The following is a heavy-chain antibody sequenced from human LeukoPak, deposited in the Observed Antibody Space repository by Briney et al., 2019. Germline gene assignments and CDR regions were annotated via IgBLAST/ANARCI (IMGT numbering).Heavy chain of an antibody. Sequence: GGSLRLSCAASGFTFSSYGMHWVRQAPGKGLEWVAVISYDGSLRFYADSVKGRFTISRDSSKSTVYLQMNSLRAEDTAEYYCVKKWGYGSGSYYDYWGQGTLVTVSS. CDR3: VKKWGYGSGSYYDY. D-gene: IGHD3-10*01. CDR1: GFTFSSYG. V-gene: IGHV3-30*18. J-gene: IGHJ4*02. CDR2: ISYDGSLR.